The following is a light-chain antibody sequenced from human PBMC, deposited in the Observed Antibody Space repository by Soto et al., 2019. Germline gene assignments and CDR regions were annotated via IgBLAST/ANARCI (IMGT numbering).Light chain of an antibody. V-gene: IGLV2-14*01. Sequence: QSVLTQPASVSGSPGQSITISCTGTSSDVGGYNYVSWYQQHPGKAPKLMIYDVSNRPSGVSNRFSGSKSGNTASLTISGLQAEDEADYYCSSYTSGSTLYVFGPGTKVTVL. CDR2: DVS. CDR3: SSYTSGSTLYV. J-gene: IGLJ1*01. CDR1: SSDVGGYNY.